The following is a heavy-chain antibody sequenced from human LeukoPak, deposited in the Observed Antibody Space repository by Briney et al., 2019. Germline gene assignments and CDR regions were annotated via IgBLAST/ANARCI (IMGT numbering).Heavy chain of an antibody. CDR3: ARSGSGYYPFDY. CDR2: IYYSGST. J-gene: IGHJ4*02. D-gene: IGHD3-22*01. Sequence: KSSQTLSLTCTVSGGSISSGDYYWSWIRQPPGKGLEWIGYIYYSGSTYYNPSLKSRVTISVDTSKNQFSLKLSSVTAADTAVYYCARSGSGYYPFDYWGQGTLVTVCS. CDR1: GGSISSGDYY. V-gene: IGHV4-30-4*01.